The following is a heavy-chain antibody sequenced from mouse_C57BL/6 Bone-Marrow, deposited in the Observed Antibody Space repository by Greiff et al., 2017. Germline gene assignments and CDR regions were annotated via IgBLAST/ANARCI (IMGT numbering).Heavy chain of an antibody. D-gene: IGHD3-2*02. V-gene: IGHV1-19*01. J-gene: IGHJ4*01. CDR2: INPYNGGT. Sequence: EVQLQQSGPVLVKPGASVKMSCKASGYTFTDYYMNWVKQSHGKSLEWIGVINPYNGGTSYNQKFKGKATLTVDKSSGTAYMELNSLTSEDSAVYYCARWGQLRPPMDYWGQGTSVTVSS. CDR3: ARWGQLRPPMDY. CDR1: GYTFTDYY.